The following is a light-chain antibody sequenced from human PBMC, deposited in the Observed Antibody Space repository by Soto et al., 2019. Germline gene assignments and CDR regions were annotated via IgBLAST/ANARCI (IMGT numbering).Light chain of an antibody. Sequence: DIQMTQSPSSLSASVGDRVTITCRASQSISSYLNWYQQKPGKAPKVLIYAASNLQSEVPSRFSGSGSGTEFILTISSLQPDDFATYYCQQYNSYPLTFGGGTKVDIK. V-gene: IGKV1-16*01. CDR1: QSISSY. J-gene: IGKJ4*01. CDR2: AAS. CDR3: QQYNSYPLT.